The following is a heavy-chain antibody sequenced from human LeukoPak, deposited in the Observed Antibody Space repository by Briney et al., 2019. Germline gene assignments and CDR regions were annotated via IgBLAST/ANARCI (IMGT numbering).Heavy chain of an antibody. Sequence: SETLSLTCVVNGGSFSGYYWSWIRQPPGKGLESIGEIDQSGTTNYNPSLTSRVAISIDTSKKQFSLTLTSMTAADTAVYYCARVPHYYFGYGYFDTWGQGTRVTVSS. J-gene: IGHJ4*02. CDR1: GGSFSGYY. D-gene: IGHD3/OR15-3a*01. CDR2: IDQSGTT. V-gene: IGHV4-34*01. CDR3: ARVPHYYFGYGYFDT.